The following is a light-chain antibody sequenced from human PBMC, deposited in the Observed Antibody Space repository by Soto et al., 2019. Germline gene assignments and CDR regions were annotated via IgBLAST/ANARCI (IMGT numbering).Light chain of an antibody. J-gene: IGKJ2*01. CDR1: QSVDTN. CDR2: GAS. Sequence: EVVMTQSPATLSVSPGDRATLSCRASQSVDTNVAWYRQKPCQAPRLLVHGASTRATGVPARFTGIGSGTDFTLTISGLQSDDFAVYYCQQYYNWPPYTFGQGTKLQIK. CDR3: QQYYNWPPYT. V-gene: IGKV3-15*01.